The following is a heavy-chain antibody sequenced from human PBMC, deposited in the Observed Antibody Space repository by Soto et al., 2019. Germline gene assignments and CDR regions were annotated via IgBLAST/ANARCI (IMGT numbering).Heavy chain of an antibody. CDR3: AKSYCSGGSYYRDCYFDY. J-gene: IGHJ4*02. CDR2: ISGSGGST. Sequence: GGSLRLSCAASGFTFSSYAMSWVRQAPGKGLEWVSGISGSGGSTYYADSVKGRFTISRDNSKNTLYLQMNSLRAEDTAVYYCAKSYCSGGSYYRDCYFDYWGQGTLVTVSS. CDR1: GFTFSSYA. V-gene: IGHV3-23*01. D-gene: IGHD2-15*01.